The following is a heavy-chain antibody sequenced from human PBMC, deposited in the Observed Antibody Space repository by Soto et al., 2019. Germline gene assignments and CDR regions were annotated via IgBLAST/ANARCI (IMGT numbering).Heavy chain of an antibody. CDR2: ISGDGGST. CDR1: GFTFDDYA. D-gene: IGHD1-26*01. CDR3: ANDRNSGSFGIIDY. J-gene: IGHJ4*02. V-gene: IGHV3-43*02. Sequence: GGSLRLSCAASGFTFDDYAMHWVRQAPGKGLEWVSLISGDGGSTYYADSVKGRFTISRDNSKNSLYLQMNSLRTEDTDLYYCANDRNSGSFGIIDYWGQGTLVTVSS.